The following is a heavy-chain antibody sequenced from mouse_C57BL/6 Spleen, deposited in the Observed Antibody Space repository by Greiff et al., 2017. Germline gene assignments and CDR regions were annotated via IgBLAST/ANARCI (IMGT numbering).Heavy chain of an antibody. V-gene: IGHV1-74*01. Sequence: VQLQQPGAELVKPGASVTVSCKASGYTFTSYWMHWVKQRPGQGLAWIGRLHPSDSDTNYNQKFKGKATLTVDKSSSTAYMQLSSLTSEDSAVDYWSIWGVAYWGQGTLVTVSA. CDR3: SIWGVAY. J-gene: IGHJ3*01. CDR2: LHPSDSDT. CDR1: GYTFTSYW.